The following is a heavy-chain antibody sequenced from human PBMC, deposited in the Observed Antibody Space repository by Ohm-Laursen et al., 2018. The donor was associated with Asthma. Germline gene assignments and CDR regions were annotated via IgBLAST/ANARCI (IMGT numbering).Heavy chain of an antibody. CDR1: GGSISSSSYY. V-gene: IGHV4-39*02. CDR3: AREVASGNYLDY. J-gene: IGHJ4*02. D-gene: IGHD1-26*01. CDR2: IYYSGST. Sequence: SETLSLTCTVSGGSISSSSYYWGWIRQPPGKGLEWIASIYYSGSTYYNPSLKSRVTISVDTSKNQFSLKLSSVTAADTAVYYCAREVASGNYLDYWGQGTLVTVSS.